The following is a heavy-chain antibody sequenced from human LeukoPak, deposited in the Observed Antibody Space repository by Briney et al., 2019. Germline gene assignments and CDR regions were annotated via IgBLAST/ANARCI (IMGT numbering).Heavy chain of an antibody. CDR1: GGSISSSYYY. D-gene: IGHD3-3*01. V-gene: IGHV4-39*06. J-gene: IGHJ4*02. Sequence: SETLSLTCTVSGGSISSSYYYWGWIRQPPGKGLEWIGGIYYSGSTNNDPSLKSRLTISVDTSENHFTLKLSSVTAADTAVYYCARVKVGFGVVTTFYFDYWGQGTLVTVSS. CDR3: ARVKVGFGVVTTFYFDY. CDR2: IYYSGST.